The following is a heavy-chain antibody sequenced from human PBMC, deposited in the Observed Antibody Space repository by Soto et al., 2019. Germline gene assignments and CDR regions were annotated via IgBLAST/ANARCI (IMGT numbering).Heavy chain of an antibody. D-gene: IGHD7-27*01. V-gene: IGHV2-5*02. CDR1: GFSLSTTGVG. Sequence: QITLKESGPTLVKPTQTLTLTCTFSGFSLSTTGVGVGWIRQPPGKALGWLTLIYWDDDKRYSPSLNSRLTIXKXXSKSQVVLTMTNMDPVDTATYYCAHTSWGSNTFDIWGQGTMVTVSS. CDR2: IYWDDDK. CDR3: AHTSWGSNTFDI. J-gene: IGHJ3*02.